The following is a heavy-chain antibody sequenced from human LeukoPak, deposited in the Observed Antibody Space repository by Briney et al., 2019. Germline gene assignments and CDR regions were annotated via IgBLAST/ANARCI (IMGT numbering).Heavy chain of an antibody. CDR3: ARRGYSYATSSFWFDP. CDR2: ISHSGIT. V-gene: IGHV4-34*01. Sequence: SETLSLTCAVYGGSFTAYYWSWIRQPPGKGLEWIAEISHSGITNYNPSLKSRVIISVDTSRNQFSLKLTSVTAADTAVYYCARRGYSYATSSFWFDPWGQGTLVTVSS. D-gene: IGHD5-18*01. CDR1: GGSFTAYY. J-gene: IGHJ5*02.